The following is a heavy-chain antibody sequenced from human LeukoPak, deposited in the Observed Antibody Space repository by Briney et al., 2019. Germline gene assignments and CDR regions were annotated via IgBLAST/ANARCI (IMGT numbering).Heavy chain of an antibody. D-gene: IGHD1-26*01. CDR2: ISSSGTAI. CDR3: ARDVGATTSAVFDI. CDR1: GFSFSDYY. J-gene: IGHJ3*02. Sequence: GGSLRLSRAASGFSFSDYYMTWIRQAPGKGLEWISYISSSGTAIYYADFVKGRFTISRDNAKNSLYLQINSLRRDDTAVYYCARDVGATTSAVFDIWGQGTMVTVSS. V-gene: IGHV3-11*01.